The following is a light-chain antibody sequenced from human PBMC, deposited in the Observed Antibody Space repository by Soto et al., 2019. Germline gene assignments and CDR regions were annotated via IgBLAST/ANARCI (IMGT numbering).Light chain of an antibody. V-gene: IGKV3D-20*02. CDR1: QSVSSNY. Sequence: EIVMTQSPATLSVSPGERATLSCRASQSVSSNYLAWYQQKPGQAPRLLIYGASSRATGIPDRFSGSGSGTDFTLTIRRLEPEDFAVYYCQQRYNWPPWTFGQGTKVDIK. CDR2: GAS. J-gene: IGKJ1*01. CDR3: QQRYNWPPWT.